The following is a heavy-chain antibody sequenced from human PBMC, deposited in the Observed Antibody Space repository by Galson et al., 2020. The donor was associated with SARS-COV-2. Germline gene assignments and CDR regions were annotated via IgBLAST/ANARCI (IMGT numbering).Heavy chain of an antibody. V-gene: IGHV1-18*01. D-gene: IGHD3-16*01. CDR1: GYTFNTYG. CDR3: AREGGTNYKYALDV. CDR2: ISTYNGNT. Sequence: GESLKISCKASGYTFNTYGVSWVRQAPGQGLEYMGWISTYNGNTIYAQMLQGRVTMTTDTSTSTAYMELRSLRSDDTAVYYCAREGGTNYKYALDVWGQGTTVTVSS. J-gene: IGHJ6*02.